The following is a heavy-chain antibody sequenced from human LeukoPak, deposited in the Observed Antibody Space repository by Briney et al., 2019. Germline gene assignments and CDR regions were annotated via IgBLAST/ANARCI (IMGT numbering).Heavy chain of an antibody. CDR3: ARLTTTFSNNWFDP. Sequence: GASVKVSCKASGYTFTSYDINWVRQATGQGLEWMGWMNPNSGNTGYAQKFQGRVTITRNTSISTAYMGLSSLRSEDTAVYYCARLTTTFSNNWFDPWGQGTLVTVSS. J-gene: IGHJ5*02. CDR1: GYTFTSYD. CDR2: MNPNSGNT. D-gene: IGHD4-17*01. V-gene: IGHV1-8*03.